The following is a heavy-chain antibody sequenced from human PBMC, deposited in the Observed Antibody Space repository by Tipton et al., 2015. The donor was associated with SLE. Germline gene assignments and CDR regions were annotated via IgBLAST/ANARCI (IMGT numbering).Heavy chain of an antibody. CDR1: GGSISSGGYY. J-gene: IGHJ4*02. CDR2: ISHSGST. CDR3: ARGRIAVAGNHFDY. V-gene: IGHV4-39*07. D-gene: IGHD6-19*01. Sequence: TLSLTCSVSGGSISSGGYYWSWIRQPPGKGLEWIGEISHSGSTNYNPSLKSRVTISVDTSKNQFSLKLSSVTAADTAVYYCARGRIAVAGNHFDYWGQGTLVTVSS.